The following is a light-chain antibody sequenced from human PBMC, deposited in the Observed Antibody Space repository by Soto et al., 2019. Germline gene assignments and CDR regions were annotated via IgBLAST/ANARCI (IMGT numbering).Light chain of an antibody. CDR1: SSNIGSRY. V-gene: IGLV1-51*01. Sequence: QAVVTQPPSVSAAPGQKVTISCSGSSSNIGSRYVSWYQQLPRTAPKLLIYDNDKRPSGIPDRFSGSKSGTSGTLGITGLQTGDEADYYCGTWDNSLSAMVFGGGTKLTVL. CDR2: DND. J-gene: IGLJ2*01. CDR3: GTWDNSLSAMV.